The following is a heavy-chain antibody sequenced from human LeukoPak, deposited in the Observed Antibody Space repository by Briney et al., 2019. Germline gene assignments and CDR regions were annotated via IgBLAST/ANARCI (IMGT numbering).Heavy chain of an antibody. CDR3: ARHRRARYYGSGSYHWFDP. D-gene: IGHD3-10*01. CDR2: IYHSGST. J-gene: IGHJ5*02. V-gene: IGHV4-38-2*01. Sequence: SETLSLTCAVSGYSISSGYYWGWIRQPPGKGLEWIGSIYHSGSTYYNPSLKSRVTISVDTSKNQFSLKLSFVTAADTAVYYCARHRRARYYGSGSYHWFDPWGQGTLVTVSS. CDR1: GYSISSGYY.